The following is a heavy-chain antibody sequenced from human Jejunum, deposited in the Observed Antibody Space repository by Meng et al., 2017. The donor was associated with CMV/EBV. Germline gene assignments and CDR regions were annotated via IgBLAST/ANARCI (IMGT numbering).Heavy chain of an antibody. CDR3: ARDRPGKNWNYVCAMDV. D-gene: IGHD1-7*01. J-gene: IGHJ6*01. V-gene: IGHV4-39*07. CDR2: SYYGGSS. CDR1: IGSSSYY. Sequence: IGSSSYYWGWFRQHRGQGLEWVGSSYYGGSSHYNPSLKSRVTTSVDTSKNQISLKLSSVTAADTAVYYCARDRPGKNWNYVCAMDVWGQGTTVTVSS.